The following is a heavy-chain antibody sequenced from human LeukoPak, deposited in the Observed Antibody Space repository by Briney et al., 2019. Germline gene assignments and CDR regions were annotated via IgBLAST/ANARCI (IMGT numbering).Heavy chain of an antibody. CDR2: IYHSGST. CDR3: ARIAAAATYDAFDI. J-gene: IGHJ3*02. D-gene: IGHD6-13*01. Sequence: SETLSLTCAVSGYSISSGYYWGWIRQPPGKGLKWIGSIYHSGSTYYNPSLKSRVTISVDTSKNQFSLKLSSVTAADTAVYYCARIAAAATYDAFDIWGQGTMVTVSS. V-gene: IGHV4-38-2*01. CDR1: GYSISSGYY.